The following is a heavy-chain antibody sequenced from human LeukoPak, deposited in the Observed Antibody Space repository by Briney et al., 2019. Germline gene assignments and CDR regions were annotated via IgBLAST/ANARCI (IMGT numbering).Heavy chain of an antibody. CDR2: IKQDGSEK. CDR3: AKMFWVTAIWFQP. CDR1: GFTFSNYW. J-gene: IGHJ5*02. Sequence: GGSLRLSCAASGFTFSNYWMSWVRQAPGKGLEWVANIKQDGSEKNYVDSVKGRFTISRDNAKNSLYLQMNSLRAEDTAVYYCAKMFWVTAIWFQPWGQGTLVTVSS. V-gene: IGHV3-7*01. D-gene: IGHD2-21*02.